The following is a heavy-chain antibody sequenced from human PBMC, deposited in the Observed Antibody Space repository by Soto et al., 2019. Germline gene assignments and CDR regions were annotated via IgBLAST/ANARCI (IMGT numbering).Heavy chain of an antibody. V-gene: IGHV2-5*02. CDR3: AHRLNYYDSSGFDY. D-gene: IGHD3-22*01. CDR1: GFSLSTSGVG. Sequence: QITLKESGPTLVKPTQTLTLTCTFSGFSLSTSGVGVGWIRQPPGKALEWLALIYWDDDKRYSPSLKSRLTITKDTSKNQVVLTMTNMDPVDTATYYCAHRLNYYDSSGFDYWGQGTLVTLSS. CDR2: IYWDDDK. J-gene: IGHJ4*02.